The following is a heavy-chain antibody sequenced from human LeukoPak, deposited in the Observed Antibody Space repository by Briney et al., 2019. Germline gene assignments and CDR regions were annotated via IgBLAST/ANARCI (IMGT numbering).Heavy chain of an antibody. J-gene: IGHJ4*02. Sequence: GGSLGLSCAASGFTFSDQIMNWVRQLPGKRLEWVAYVSGSGSTVYYADSVKGRFTISRDNGKSSLYLQMNSLRVEDTALYYCVRQFASWGQGTLVTVSS. CDR2: VSGSGSTV. V-gene: IGHV3-48*01. CDR1: GFTFSDQI. CDR3: VRQFAS.